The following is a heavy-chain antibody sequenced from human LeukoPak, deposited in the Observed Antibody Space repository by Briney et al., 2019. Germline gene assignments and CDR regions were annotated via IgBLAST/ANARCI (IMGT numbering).Heavy chain of an antibody. J-gene: IGHJ3*02. CDR3: AKDILYYHDSRSAAFDI. CDR2: ISWNSGSI. D-gene: IGHD3-22*01. Sequence: GGSLRLSCAASGFTFDDYAMHWVRQAPGKGLEWVSGISWNSGSIGYADSVKGRFTISRDNAKNSLYLQMNSLRAEDTALYYCAKDILYYHDSRSAAFDIWGQGTMVTVSS. CDR1: GFTFDDYA. V-gene: IGHV3-9*01.